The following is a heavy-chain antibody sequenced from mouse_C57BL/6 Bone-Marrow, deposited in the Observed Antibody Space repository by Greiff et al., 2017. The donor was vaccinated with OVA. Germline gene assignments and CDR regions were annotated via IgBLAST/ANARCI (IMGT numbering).Heavy chain of an antibody. Sequence: VQLQQSGPVLVKPGASVKMSCKASGYTFTDYYMNWVKQSHGNSLEWIGVINPYNGGTSYNQKFKGKATLTVDKSSSTAYMELNSLTSEDSAVXYCARPAQATDYAMDYWGQGTSVTVSS. CDR2: INPYNGGT. V-gene: IGHV1-19*01. J-gene: IGHJ4*01. CDR3: ARPAQATDYAMDY. D-gene: IGHD3-2*02. CDR1: GYTFTDYY.